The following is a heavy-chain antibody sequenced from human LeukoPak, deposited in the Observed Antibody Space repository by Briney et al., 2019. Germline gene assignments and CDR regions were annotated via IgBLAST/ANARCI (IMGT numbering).Heavy chain of an antibody. J-gene: IGHJ4*02. V-gene: IGHV3-11*01. D-gene: IGHD6-19*01. Sequence: GGSLRLSCAASGFNINDYYMAWIRQAPGKGLEWLSYIGDGGRDINYAAFVKGRFTISRDNARNSLYLQLNSLRVEDTAVYYCASQNTVAGPYYFDYWGQGTLVTVSS. CDR2: IGDGGRDI. CDR1: GFNINDYY. CDR3: ASQNTVAGPYYFDY.